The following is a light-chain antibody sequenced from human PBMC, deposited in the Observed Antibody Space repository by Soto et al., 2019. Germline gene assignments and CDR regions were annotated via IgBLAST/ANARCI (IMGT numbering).Light chain of an antibody. J-gene: IGKJ5*01. Sequence: DIQLTQSPSFLSASVGDRVTITCRASQIISSRLAWYQQKPGKAPKLLIYKASDLESGVPSRFSGSGSGAEFTLTISSLQPDDFATYFCQQYKTYPITFGQGTRLEIK. CDR3: QQYKTYPIT. CDR1: QIISSR. CDR2: KAS. V-gene: IGKV1-5*03.